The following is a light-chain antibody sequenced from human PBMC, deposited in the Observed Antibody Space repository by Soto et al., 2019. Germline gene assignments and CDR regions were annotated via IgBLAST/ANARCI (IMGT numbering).Light chain of an antibody. CDR3: QQYNNWPPLT. CDR2: GAS. CDR1: QSISNN. J-gene: IGKJ2*01. Sequence: EIVMTQSPATLSVSPGERATLSCRSSQSISNNLAWYQQKPGQAPRLLIYGASTRATGIPARFSGGGSGTEFTLTISSLQSEDFVVYYCQQYNNWPPLTFGQGTKLEIK. V-gene: IGKV3-15*01.